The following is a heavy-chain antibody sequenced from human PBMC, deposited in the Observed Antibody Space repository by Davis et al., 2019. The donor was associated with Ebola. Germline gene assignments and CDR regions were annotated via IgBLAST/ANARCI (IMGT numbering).Heavy chain of an antibody. V-gene: IGHV1-3*01. J-gene: IGHJ4*02. CDR3: ARVGNYYDSSGYWVGNYFDY. CDR1: GYTFTSYA. Sequence: AASVKVSCKASGYTFTSYAMHWVRQAPGQRLEWMGWINAGNGNTKYSQKFQGRVTITRDTSASTAYMELSSLRSEDTAVYYCARVGNYYDSSGYWVGNYFDYWGQGTLVTVSS. CDR2: INAGNGNT. D-gene: IGHD3-22*01.